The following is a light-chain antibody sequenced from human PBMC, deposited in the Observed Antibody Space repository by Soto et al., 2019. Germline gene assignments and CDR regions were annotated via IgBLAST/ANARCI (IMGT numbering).Light chain of an antibody. J-gene: IGLJ3*02. CDR1: SSDIVLHNF. CDR2: GVS. CDR3: SSYTSTFTWV. V-gene: IGLV2-14*01. Sequence: QSALTQPASVSGSPGQSITISCTGTSSDIVLHNFVSWHQQHPGKAPKFIIYGVSNRPSGVSNRFSASKSGNTASLTISGLQADDEADYYCSSYTSTFTWVFGGGTKVTVL.